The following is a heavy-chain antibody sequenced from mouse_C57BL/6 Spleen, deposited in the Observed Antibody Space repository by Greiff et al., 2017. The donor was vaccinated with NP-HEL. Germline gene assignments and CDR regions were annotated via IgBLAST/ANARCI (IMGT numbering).Heavy chain of an antibody. CDR3: ARAYEYDLPWFAY. V-gene: IGHV5-17*01. CDR1: GFTFSDYG. D-gene: IGHD2-4*01. J-gene: IGHJ3*01. CDR2: ISRGSSTI. Sequence: EVMLVESGGGLVRPGGSLKLSCAASGFTFSDYGMHWVRQAPEKGLEWVAYISRGSSTIYYADTVKGRFTISRDNAKNTLFLQMTSLRSEDTAMYYCARAYEYDLPWFAYWGQGTLVTVSA.